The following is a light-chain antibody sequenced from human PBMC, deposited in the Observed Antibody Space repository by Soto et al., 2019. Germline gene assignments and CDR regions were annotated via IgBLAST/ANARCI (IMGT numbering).Light chain of an antibody. CDR2: VAS. CDR1: QSVTSNY. J-gene: IGKJ1*01. Sequence: EIVLTQSPGTLSLSPGERATLSCRARQSVTSNYLAWYQQKPGQAPRLRMYVASNRAPAVADRFSGSGAGTDFTFTISRREPDDFAVYYLQPYAALSRTFGQGTKVAFK. CDR3: QPYAALSRT. V-gene: IGKV3-20*01.